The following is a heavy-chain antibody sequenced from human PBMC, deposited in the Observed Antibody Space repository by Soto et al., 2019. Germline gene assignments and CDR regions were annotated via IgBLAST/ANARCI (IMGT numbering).Heavy chain of an antibody. CDR1: AGSISSGGYS. V-gene: IGHV4-30-2*01. CDR2: IYHSGST. D-gene: IGHD4-17*01. Sequence: SETLSLTCAVSAGSISSGGYSCRWIRQPPGKGLEWIGYIYHSGSTYYNPSLKSRVTISVDRSKNQFSLKLSSVTAADTAVYYCASGLVTTLHYWGQGTLVTVS. CDR3: ASGLVTTLHY. J-gene: IGHJ4*02.